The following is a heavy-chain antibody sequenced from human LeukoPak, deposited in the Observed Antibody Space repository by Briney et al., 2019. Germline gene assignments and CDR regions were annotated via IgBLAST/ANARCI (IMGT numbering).Heavy chain of an antibody. CDR3: VGGSGSYYNVGDY. V-gene: IGHV1-2*02. D-gene: IGHD3-10*01. CDR2: INPNGGGT. Sequence: ASVKVSCKASGYTFTGYYMHWVRQAPGQGLEWMGWINPNGGGTNYAQKFQGRVTMTRDTSISTAYMELSRLRSDDTAVYYCVGGSGSYYNVGDYWGQGTLVTVSS. J-gene: IGHJ4*02. CDR1: GYTFTGYY.